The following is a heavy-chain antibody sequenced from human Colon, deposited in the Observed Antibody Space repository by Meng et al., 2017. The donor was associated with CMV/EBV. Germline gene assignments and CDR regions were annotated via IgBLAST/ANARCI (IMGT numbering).Heavy chain of an antibody. CDR2: INAGNGNR. D-gene: IGHD3-22*01. CDR3: ALYYYDSSGYYTFGY. CDR1: GYTFSNYA. V-gene: IGHV1-3*01. J-gene: IGHJ4*02. Sequence: VQLVQSGAEVKKPGASVKVSCKASGYTFSNYAMHWVRQAPGQRLEWMGWINAGNGNRKYSQKFQGRVTFTRDTSASTVYTELSSLRSEDTAVYYCALYYYDSSGYYTFGYWGQGTLVTVSS.